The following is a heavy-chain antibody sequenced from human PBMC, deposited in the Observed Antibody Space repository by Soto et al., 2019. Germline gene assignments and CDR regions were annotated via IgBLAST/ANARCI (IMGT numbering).Heavy chain of an antibody. Sequence: LRLSCTASGFTFGDYAMSWFRQAPGKGLEWVGFIRSKAYGGTTEYAASVKGRFTISRDDSKSIAYLQMNSLKTEDTAVYYCTRAGYSGYDTYGFFYYYYGMDVWGQGTTVTVSS. D-gene: IGHD5-12*01. CDR3: TRAGYSGYDTYGFFYYYYGMDV. V-gene: IGHV3-49*03. J-gene: IGHJ6*02. CDR1: GFTFGDYA. CDR2: IRSKAYGGTT.